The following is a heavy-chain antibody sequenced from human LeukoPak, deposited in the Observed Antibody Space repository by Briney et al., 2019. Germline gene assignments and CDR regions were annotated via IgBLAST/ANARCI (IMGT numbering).Heavy chain of an antibody. CDR1: GFTFSSYS. D-gene: IGHD4-17*01. V-gene: IGHV3-21*01. Sequence: GGSLRLSCAASGFTFSSYSMNWVRQAPGKGLEWVSSISSSSSYIYYADSVKGRFTISRDNAKNSLYLQMNSLRAEDTAVYYCASMTTVTTSYYFDYWGQGTLVTVSS. CDR3: ASMTTVTTSYYFDY. J-gene: IGHJ4*02. CDR2: ISSSSSYI.